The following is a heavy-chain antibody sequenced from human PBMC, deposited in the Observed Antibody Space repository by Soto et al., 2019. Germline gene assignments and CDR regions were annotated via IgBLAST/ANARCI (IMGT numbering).Heavy chain of an antibody. CDR1: GDSINSSRW. Sequence: SETLSLTCAVSGDSINSSRWWNWVRQPPGKGLEWIGQISHSGSTNYNPSLTSRVTISVDKSKNHFSLKVTSVTAADTAVYYCAARNFRSGTRTDTRLDYWGQGTLVTVSS. J-gene: IGHJ4*02. V-gene: IGHV4-4*02. CDR2: ISHSGST. D-gene: IGHD3-3*01. CDR3: AARNFRSGTRTDTRLDY.